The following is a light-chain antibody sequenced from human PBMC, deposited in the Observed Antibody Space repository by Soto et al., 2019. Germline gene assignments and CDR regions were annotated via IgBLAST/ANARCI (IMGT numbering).Light chain of an antibody. V-gene: IGLV3-1*01. Sequence: SYELTLPPSVSVSPGQTASITCSGDKLGDKYACWYQQKPGQSPVLVIYQGTKRPSGIPERFSGFNSGNTATLTISGTQAMDEADYYCQAWDSSTVVFGGGTKLTVL. J-gene: IGLJ2*01. CDR1: KLGDKY. CDR2: QGT. CDR3: QAWDSSTVV.